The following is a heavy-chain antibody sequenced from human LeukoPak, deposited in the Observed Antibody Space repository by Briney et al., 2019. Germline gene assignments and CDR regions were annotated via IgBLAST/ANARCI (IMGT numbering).Heavy chain of an antibody. Sequence: GESLKISCKGSEYSFTNYWIGWVRQMPGKGLEWMGIIYPGDSDTRYSPPFQGQVTISADKSISTAYLQWSSLKASDTAMYYCSRATGSGSYQRFDYWGQGTLVTVSS. J-gene: IGHJ4*02. CDR2: IYPGDSDT. D-gene: IGHD3-10*01. V-gene: IGHV5-51*01. CDR3: SRATGSGSYQRFDY. CDR1: EYSFTNYW.